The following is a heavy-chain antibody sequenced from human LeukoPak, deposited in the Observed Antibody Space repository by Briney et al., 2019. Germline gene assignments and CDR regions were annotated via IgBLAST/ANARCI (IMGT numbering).Heavy chain of an antibody. J-gene: IGHJ4*02. Sequence: HAGGSLILSCAASGFTFSTFAMNWVRQAPGKGLEWVSTISDAAGTTYYADSVRGRFTISRDNSKNTLYLQMNSLRAEDTAVYYCAKGEFWSAYYNWGQGTLVTVSS. V-gene: IGHV3-23*01. CDR1: GFTFSTFA. D-gene: IGHD3-3*01. CDR3: AKGEFWSAYYN. CDR2: ISDAAGTT.